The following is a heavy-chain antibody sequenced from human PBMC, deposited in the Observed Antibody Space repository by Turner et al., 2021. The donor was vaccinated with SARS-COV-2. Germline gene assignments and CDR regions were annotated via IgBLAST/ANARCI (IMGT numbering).Heavy chain of an antibody. CDR1: GFTVSSNY. Sequence: EVQLVETGGGLIQPGGSLRLSCAASGFTVSSNYMSWVRQDPGKELEWVSVSYSGGSTYNADSVKGRFTISRDNSKNTLYLQMNSLRAEDTAVYYCARGPHPRGFDYWGQGTLVTVSS. V-gene: IGHV3-53*02. CDR2: SYSGGST. J-gene: IGHJ4*02. D-gene: IGHD3-10*01. CDR3: ARGPHPRGFDY.